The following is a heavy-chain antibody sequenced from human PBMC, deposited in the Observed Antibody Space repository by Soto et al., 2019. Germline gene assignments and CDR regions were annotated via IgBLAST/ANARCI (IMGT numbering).Heavy chain of an antibody. CDR1: GFTFSSYA. V-gene: IGHV3-64D*06. CDR3: VKSATYCSSTSCYVDWFDP. Sequence: LRLSCSASGFTFSSYAMHWVRQATGKGLEYVSAISSNGGSTYYADSVKGRFTISRDNSKNTLYLQMSSLRAEDTAVYYCVKSATYCSSTSCYVDWFDPWGQGTLVTVSS. CDR2: ISSNGGST. J-gene: IGHJ5*02. D-gene: IGHD2-2*01.